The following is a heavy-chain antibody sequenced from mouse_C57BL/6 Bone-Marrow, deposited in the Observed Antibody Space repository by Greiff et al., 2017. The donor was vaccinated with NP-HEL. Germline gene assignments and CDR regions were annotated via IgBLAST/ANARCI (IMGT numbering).Heavy chain of an antibody. Sequence: EVKLVESGPVLVKPGASVKMSCKASGYTFTDYYMNWVKQSHGKSLEWIGVINPYNGGTSYNQKFKGKATLTVDKSSSPAYMELNSLTSEDSAVYYCARYYGSSSDYWGQGTTLTVSS. J-gene: IGHJ2*01. CDR2: INPYNGGT. CDR1: GYTFTDYY. V-gene: IGHV1-19*01. CDR3: ARYYGSSSDY. D-gene: IGHD1-1*01.